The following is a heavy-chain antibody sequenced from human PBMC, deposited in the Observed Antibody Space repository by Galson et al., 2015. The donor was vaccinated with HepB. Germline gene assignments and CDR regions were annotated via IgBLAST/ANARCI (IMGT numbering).Heavy chain of an antibody. CDR2: ISAYNGNT. CDR1: GYTFTSYG. J-gene: IGHJ6*02. V-gene: IGHV1-18*04. D-gene: IGHD2-21*01. Sequence: QSGAEVKKPGESLKISCKASGYTFTSYGISWVRQAPGQGLEWMGWISAYNGNTNYAQKLQGRVTMTTDTSTSTAYMELRSLRSDDTAVYYCARAPPHGGEVTGPLNYYGMDVWGQGTTVTVSS. CDR3: ARAPPHGGEVTGPLNYYGMDV.